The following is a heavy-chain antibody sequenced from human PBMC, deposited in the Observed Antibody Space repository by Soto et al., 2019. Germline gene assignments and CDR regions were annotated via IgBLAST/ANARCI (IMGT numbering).Heavy chain of an antibody. CDR3: AXXXXXXXXGWNYYYYGMDV. CDR1: GFTVSSNY. J-gene: IGHJ6*02. V-gene: IGHV3-53*01. D-gene: IGHD6-19*01. CDR2: IYSGGST. Sequence: SLRLSCAASGFTVSSNYMSWVRQAPGKGLEWVSVIYSGGSTYYADSVKGRFTISRDNSKNTLYLQMNSLRAEDTAVYYCAXXXXXXXXGWNYYYYGMDVWGQGTTVTVSS.